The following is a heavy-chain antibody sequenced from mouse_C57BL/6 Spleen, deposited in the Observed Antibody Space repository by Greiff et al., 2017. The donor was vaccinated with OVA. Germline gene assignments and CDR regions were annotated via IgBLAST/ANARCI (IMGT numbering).Heavy chain of an antibody. V-gene: IGHV1-55*01. D-gene: IGHD2-4*01. CDR1: GYTFTSYW. Sequence: QVHVKQSGAELVKPGASVKMSCKASGYTFTSYWITWVKQRPGQGLEWIGDIYPGSGSTNYNEKFKSKATLTVDTSSSTAYMQLSSLTSEDSAVYYCAREYDFDWYFDVWGTGTTVTVSS. J-gene: IGHJ1*03. CDR3: AREYDFDWYFDV. CDR2: IYPGSGST.